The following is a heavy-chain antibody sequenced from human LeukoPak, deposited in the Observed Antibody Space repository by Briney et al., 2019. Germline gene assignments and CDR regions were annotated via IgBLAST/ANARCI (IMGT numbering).Heavy chain of an antibody. CDR3: ARGNSPMVGRYYLDL. D-gene: IGHD4/OR15-4a*01. V-gene: IGHV3-53*01. Sequence: GGSLRLSCAASGFSVVSYYMTWVRQAPGKGLEWVSVIYSGGAAFYTDSVKGRFTISRDGSKKTVYLQMNSLRAEDTAVYYCARGNSPMVGRYYLDLWGQGTLVTVSS. CDR1: GFSVVSYY. CDR2: IYSGGAA. J-gene: IGHJ4*02.